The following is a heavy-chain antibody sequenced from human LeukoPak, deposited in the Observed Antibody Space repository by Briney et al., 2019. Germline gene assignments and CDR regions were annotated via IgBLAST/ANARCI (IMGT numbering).Heavy chain of an antibody. CDR2: IYYSGST. CDR1: GGSISSYY. J-gene: IGHJ4*02. D-gene: IGHD5-12*01. Sequence: PSETLSLTCTVSGGSISSYYWSWIRQPPGKGLEWIGDIYYSGSTNYNPSLTSRVTISVDTSKNQFSLKLSSVTAADTAVYYCARGYIVASDFDYWGQGTLVTVSS. CDR3: ARGYIVASDFDY. V-gene: IGHV4-59*01.